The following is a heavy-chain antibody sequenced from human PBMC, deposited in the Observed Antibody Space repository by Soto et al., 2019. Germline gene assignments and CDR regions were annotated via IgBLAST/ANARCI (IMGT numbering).Heavy chain of an antibody. CDR2: INHSGNT. Sequence: SETLSLTCAVYGRSFSGYYWNWIRQPPGKGLEWIGEINHSGNTNYNPSLKSRVTMSVDTSKKQFSLKLSSVTAADSAVYYCTRGGCSGGSCVADLDYWGQETLVTVSS. D-gene: IGHD2-15*01. V-gene: IGHV4-34*01. J-gene: IGHJ4*02. CDR1: GRSFSGYY. CDR3: TRGGCSGGSCVADLDY.